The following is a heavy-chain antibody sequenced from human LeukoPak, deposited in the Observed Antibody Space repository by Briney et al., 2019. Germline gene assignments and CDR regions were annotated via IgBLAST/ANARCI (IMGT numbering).Heavy chain of an antibody. J-gene: IGHJ4*02. V-gene: IGHV3-43D*03. CDR1: GFTFHDYA. Sequence: GGSLRLSCTASGFTFHDYAMHWVRQAPGKGLEWVSLISWDGGSTYYADSVKGRFTISRDNAKNSLYLQMNSLRAEDTAVYYCARGGAWAFTSFDYWGQGTLVTVSS. CDR2: ISWDGGST. CDR3: ARGGAWAFTSFDY. D-gene: IGHD3-16*01.